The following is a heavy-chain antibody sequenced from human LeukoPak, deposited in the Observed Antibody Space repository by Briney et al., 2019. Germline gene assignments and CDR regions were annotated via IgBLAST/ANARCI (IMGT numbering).Heavy chain of an antibody. CDR1: GGSFSGYY. CDR3: ARFDNTAAGCDY. D-gene: IGHD6-13*01. V-gene: IGHV4-34*01. J-gene: IGHJ4*02. CDR2: INHSGST. Sequence: SETLSLTCAVYGGSFSGYYWSWIRQPPGKGLEWIGAINHSGSTNYNPSPKSRVTISVDTSKNQFSLKLSSVTAADTAVYYCARFDNTAAGCDYWGQGTLVTVSS.